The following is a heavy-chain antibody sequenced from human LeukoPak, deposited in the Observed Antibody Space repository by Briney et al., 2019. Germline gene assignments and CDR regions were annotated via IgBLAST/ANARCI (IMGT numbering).Heavy chain of an antibody. CDR3: GRDFSYTPLGPDSSSSPFDP. CDR1: GYTFTSYG. D-gene: IGHD6-13*01. Sequence: GASVKVSCKASGYTFTSYGISWVRQAPGQGLEWMGWISAYNGNTNYAQKLQGRVTMTTDTSTSTAYMELRSLRSDDTAVYYCGRDFSYTPLGPDSSSSPFDPWGQGTLVTVSS. CDR2: ISAYNGNT. J-gene: IGHJ5*02. V-gene: IGHV1-18*01.